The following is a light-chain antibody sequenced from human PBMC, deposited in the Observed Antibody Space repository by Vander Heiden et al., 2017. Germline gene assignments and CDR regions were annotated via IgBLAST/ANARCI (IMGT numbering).Light chain of an antibody. CDR1: SSTTGSNT. CDR3: AAWDDSLNGVV. CDR2: SNN. J-gene: IGLJ2*01. V-gene: IGLV1-44*01. Sequence: QSVLPQPPSASGTPGQRVTISCSGSSSTTGSNTVNWYQQLPGTAPKLLIYSNNQRPSGVPDRCSGSKSGTSASLAISGLQSEDEADYYCAAWDDSLNGVVFGGGTKLTVL.